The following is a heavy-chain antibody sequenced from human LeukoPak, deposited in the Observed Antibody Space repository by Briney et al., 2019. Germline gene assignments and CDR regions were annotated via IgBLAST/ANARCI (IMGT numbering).Heavy chain of an antibody. CDR3: ARDSEYSYGETD. CDR2: IKEDGSET. Sequence: GGSLRLSCAASGFTFSSYEMTWVRQAPGKGLEWVANIKEDGSETYYVDSVKGRFTISRDNARNSLYLQMNSLRAEDTAVYYCARDSEYSYGETDWGQGTMVTVSS. V-gene: IGHV3-7*01. D-gene: IGHD5-18*01. CDR1: GFTFSSYE. J-gene: IGHJ3*01.